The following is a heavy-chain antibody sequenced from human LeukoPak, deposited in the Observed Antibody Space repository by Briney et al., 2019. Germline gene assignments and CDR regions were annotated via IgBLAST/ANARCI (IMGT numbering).Heavy chain of an antibody. J-gene: IGHJ6*03. CDR3: ARHTVTTDIPTYDYYYYMDV. V-gene: IGHV1-2*02. D-gene: IGHD4-11*01. CDR2: INPNSDRT. CDR1: GYTFTGYY. Sequence: ASVKVSCKASGYTFTGYYMHWVRQAPGQGLEWMGWINPNSDRTNYEQKFQGRITMTRDTSISTAYMELTRLRSDDTAVYYCARHTVTTDIPTYDYYYYMDVWGKGTTVTVSS.